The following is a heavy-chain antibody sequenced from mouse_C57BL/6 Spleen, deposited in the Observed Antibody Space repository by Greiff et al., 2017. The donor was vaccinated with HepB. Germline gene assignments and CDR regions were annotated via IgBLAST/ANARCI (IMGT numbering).Heavy chain of an antibody. CDR2: IYPGSGST. J-gene: IGHJ4*01. D-gene: IGHD2-1*01. CDR1: GYTFTSYW. CDR3: ARGGNYGGGAMDY. Sequence: QVQLQQPGAELVKPGASVKMSCKASGYTFTSYWITWVKQRPGQGLEWIGDIYPGSGSTNYNEKFKSKATLTVDTSSSTAYMQRSSLTSEDSAVYYCARGGNYGGGAMDYWGQGTSVTVSS. V-gene: IGHV1-55*01.